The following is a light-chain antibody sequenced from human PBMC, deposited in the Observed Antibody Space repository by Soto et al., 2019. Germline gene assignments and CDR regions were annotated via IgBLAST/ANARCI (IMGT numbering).Light chain of an antibody. CDR3: CSSAGSYTSV. Sequence: QSALTQPRSVSGSPGQSVTISCTGTSSDVGGYNYVSWYQQHPGEAPKLMIYDVSKRPSGVPDRFSGSKSGNTASLTISGLQAEDEAHYYCCSSAGSYTSVFGGGTKLTVL. V-gene: IGLV2-11*01. CDR2: DVS. CDR1: SSDVGGYNY. J-gene: IGLJ3*02.